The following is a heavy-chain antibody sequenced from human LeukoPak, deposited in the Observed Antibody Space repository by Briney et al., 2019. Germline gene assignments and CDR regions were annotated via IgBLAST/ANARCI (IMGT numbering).Heavy chain of an antibody. CDR2: IYPGDSDT. CDR3: ARHGILTGYPGLAFDI. D-gene: IGHD3-9*01. J-gene: IGHJ3*02. Sequence: GESLKISCKGSGYSFTSYWIGWVRQMPGKGLEWMGIIYPGDSDTRYSPSFQGQVTISADKSISTAYLQWSSLKASDTAMYYCARHGILTGYPGLAFDIWGQGTMVTVSS. CDR1: GYSFTSYW. V-gene: IGHV5-51*01.